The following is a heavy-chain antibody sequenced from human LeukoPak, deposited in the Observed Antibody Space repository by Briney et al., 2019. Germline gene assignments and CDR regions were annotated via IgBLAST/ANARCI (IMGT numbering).Heavy chain of an antibody. V-gene: IGHV4-39*07. D-gene: IGHD3-3*01. Sequence: PSETLSLTCTVSGGSISSSSYYWGWIRQPPGKGLEWIGSIYYSGSTYYNPSLKSRVTISVDTSKNQFSLKLSSLTAADTAVYYCAREIPPYYDFWSGYSNWFDPWGQGTLVTVSS. CDR2: IYYSGST. CDR3: AREIPPYYDFWSGYSNWFDP. CDR1: GGSISSSSYY. J-gene: IGHJ5*02.